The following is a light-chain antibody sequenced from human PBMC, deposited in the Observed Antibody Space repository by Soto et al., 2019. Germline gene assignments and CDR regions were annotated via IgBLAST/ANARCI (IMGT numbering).Light chain of an antibody. CDR2: EDT. V-gene: IGLV2-23*01. CDR3: CSYAGSNTVI. J-gene: IGLJ2*01. CDR1: SSGVGFFNR. Sequence: QSALAQPASVSGSGGQSITISCSGTSSGVGFFNRVSWYQQHPGEAPKLIIYEDTKRPSGVSNRFSGSKSGNAASLTISGLQAEDEAYYYRCSYAGSNTVIFGGGTKLTVL.